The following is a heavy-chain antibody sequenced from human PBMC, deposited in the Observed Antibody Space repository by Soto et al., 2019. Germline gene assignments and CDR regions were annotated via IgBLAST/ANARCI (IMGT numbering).Heavy chain of an antibody. J-gene: IGHJ3*02. Sequence: EVQLLESGGGLVQTGGSLRLSCATSGFTFSNDAMSWVRQAPGKGLEWVSAMGGSGGDSFYADSVKGRFTIFRDNSMNTLFLLMNSLRAEDTAIYYCAKGGYTNAFGTWGQGTMVTVSS. D-gene: IGHD5-18*01. CDR2: MGGSGGDS. CDR1: GFTFSNDA. V-gene: IGHV3-23*01. CDR3: AKGGYTNAFGT.